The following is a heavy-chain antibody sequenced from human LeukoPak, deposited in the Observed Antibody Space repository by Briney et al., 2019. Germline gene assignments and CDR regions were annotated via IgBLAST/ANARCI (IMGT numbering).Heavy chain of an antibody. D-gene: IGHD2-8*01. J-gene: IGHJ6*02. Sequence: GRSLRLSCAASGFTFSSYAMQWVRQAPGKGLEWVAVISYDGSNKYYADSVKGRFTISRDNSKNTLYLQMNSLRAEDTAVYYCARALLTSYYYGMDVWGQGTTVTASS. V-gene: IGHV3-30-3*01. CDR2: ISYDGSNK. CDR1: GFTFSSYA. CDR3: ARALLTSYYYGMDV.